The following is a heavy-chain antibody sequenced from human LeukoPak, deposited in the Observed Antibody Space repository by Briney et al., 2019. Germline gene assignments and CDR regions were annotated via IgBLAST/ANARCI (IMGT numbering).Heavy chain of an antibody. V-gene: IGHV3-23*01. Sequence: PGGSLRLSCAASGFTFSNYAMSWVRQAPGKGLEWVSAISGSGGSTYYADSVKGRFTISRDNAKNSLYLQMNSLRAEDTAVYYCATVWGNRDSIWYYEYWGQGTLLTVPS. CDR1: GFTFSNYA. J-gene: IGHJ4*02. D-gene: IGHD6-13*01. CDR3: ATVWGNRDSIWYYEY. CDR2: ISGSGGST.